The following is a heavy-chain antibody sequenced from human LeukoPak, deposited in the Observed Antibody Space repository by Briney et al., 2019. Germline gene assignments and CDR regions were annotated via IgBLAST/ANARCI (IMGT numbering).Heavy chain of an antibody. D-gene: IGHD3-3*01. Sequence: SETLSLTCTVSGXSISSSSYYWGWIRQPPGKGLESIGSIYYSGSTYYNPSLKSRVTISVDTSKNQFSLKLSSVTAADTAVYYCARRSGSITILAYFDYWGQGTLVTVSS. CDR3: ARRSGSITILAYFDY. CDR1: GXSISSSSYY. J-gene: IGHJ4*02. V-gene: IGHV4-39*01. CDR2: IYYSGST.